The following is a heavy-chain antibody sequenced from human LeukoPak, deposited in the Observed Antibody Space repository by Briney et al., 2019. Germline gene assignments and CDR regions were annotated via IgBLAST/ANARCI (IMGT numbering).Heavy chain of an antibody. CDR2: IWYDGSNK. CDR1: GFTFSSYG. D-gene: IGHD2-15*01. Sequence: PGGSLRLSCAASGFTFSSYGMHWVRQAPGKGLEWVAVIWYDGSNKYYADSVKGRFTISRDNSKNTLYLQMNSLRAEDTAVYYCARGRYCSGGSCYQPFDYWGQGTLVTVSS. J-gene: IGHJ4*02. V-gene: IGHV3-33*01. CDR3: ARGRYCSGGSCYQPFDY.